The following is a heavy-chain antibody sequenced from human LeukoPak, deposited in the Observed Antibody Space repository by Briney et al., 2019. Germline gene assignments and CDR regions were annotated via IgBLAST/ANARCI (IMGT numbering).Heavy chain of an antibody. Sequence: KPSETLSLTCAVSGYPISSGYYWGWIRQPPGKGLEWIGSIYHSGSTYYNPSLKSRVTISVDTSKNQFSLKLSSVTAADTAVYYCASRGGSYSDDFDYWGQGTLVTVSS. V-gene: IGHV4-38-2*01. D-gene: IGHD1-26*01. J-gene: IGHJ4*02. CDR3: ASRGGSYSDDFDY. CDR2: IYHSGST. CDR1: GYPISSGYY.